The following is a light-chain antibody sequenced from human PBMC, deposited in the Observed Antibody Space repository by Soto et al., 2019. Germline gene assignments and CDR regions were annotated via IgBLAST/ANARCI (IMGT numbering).Light chain of an antibody. CDR3: QQTYSTPYT. Sequence: DIQMTQSPSYLSASVGDRVTVTYQASQSISNYLNWYQQKPGKAPKFLIYAASSLQSGVPSRFSGSGSGTDITLTISSLQPEDFAIYYCQQTYSTPYTFGQGTKLEIK. V-gene: IGKV1-39*01. CDR2: AAS. J-gene: IGKJ2*01. CDR1: QSISNY.